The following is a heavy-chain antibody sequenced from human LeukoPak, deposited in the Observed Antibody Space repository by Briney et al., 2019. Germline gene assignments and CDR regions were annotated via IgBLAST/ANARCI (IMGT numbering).Heavy chain of an antibody. CDR2: IRYDGGNK. CDR1: GFTFSSYG. D-gene: IGHD2-2*02. J-gene: IGHJ4*02. Sequence: PGGSLRLSCAASGFTFSSYGMHWVRQAPGKGLEWVAFIRYDGGNKYYADSVKGRFTISRDNSKNTLYLQMNSLRAEDTAVYYCAKDSLTYCSSTSCYMGGLDYWGQGTLVTVSS. CDR3: AKDSLTYCSSTSCYMGGLDY. V-gene: IGHV3-30*02.